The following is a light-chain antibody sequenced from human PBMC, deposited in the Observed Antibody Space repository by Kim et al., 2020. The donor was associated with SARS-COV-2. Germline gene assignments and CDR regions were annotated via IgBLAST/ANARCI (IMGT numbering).Light chain of an antibody. Sequence: QRVTVTWSGSSSNIGTNPVNWDQQLPGTAPKPLIQNSDQRPSGIPDRFSGSKAGTSASLGISGLQSGDEADYYCAAWDDSLRGHVVVGGGTQLTVL. J-gene: IGLJ2*01. CDR2: NSD. V-gene: IGLV1-44*01. CDR3: AAWDDSLRGHVV. CDR1: SSNIGTNP.